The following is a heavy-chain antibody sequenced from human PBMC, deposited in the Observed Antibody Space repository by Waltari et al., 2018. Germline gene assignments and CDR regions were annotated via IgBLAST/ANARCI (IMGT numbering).Heavy chain of an antibody. V-gene: IGHV1-2*04. CDR2: INPNSGGT. CDR1: GYTFTGYY. CDR3: AGGSMVRGVIILGGQDGMDV. Sequence: KKPGASVKVSCKASGYTFTGYYMHWVRQAPGQGLAWMGWINPNSGGTNYAQKFQGWVTMTRDTSISTAYMELSRLRSDDTAVYYCAGGSMVRGVIILGGQDGMDVWGQGTTVTVSS. J-gene: IGHJ6*02. D-gene: IGHD3-10*01.